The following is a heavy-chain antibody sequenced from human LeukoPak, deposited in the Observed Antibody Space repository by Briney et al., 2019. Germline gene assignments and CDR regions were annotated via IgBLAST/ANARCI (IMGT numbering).Heavy chain of an antibody. J-gene: IGHJ4*02. Sequence: GGSLRLSCAASGFTFSSYSMNWVRQAPGKGLEWVSSISSSGSYIYYADSVKGRFTISRDNAKNSLYLQMNSLRAEDTAVYYCARGYGEPGIDYWGQGTLVTVSS. CDR1: GFTFSSYS. CDR3: ARGYGEPGIDY. D-gene: IGHD4-17*01. CDR2: ISSSGSYI. V-gene: IGHV3-21*01.